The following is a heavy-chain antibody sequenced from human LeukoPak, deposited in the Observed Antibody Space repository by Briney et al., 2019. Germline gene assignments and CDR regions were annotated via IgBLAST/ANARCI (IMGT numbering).Heavy chain of an antibody. CDR2: IYYSGST. Sequence: SETLSLTCTVSGGSFSSGSYYWSWIRQPPGKGLEWIGYIYYSGSTNYNPSLKSRVTISVDTSKNQFSLKLSSVTAADTAVYYCARDCTNGVCYTHWGQGTLVTVSS. J-gene: IGHJ4*02. V-gene: IGHV4-61*01. CDR1: GGSFSSGSYY. CDR3: ARDCTNGVCYTH. D-gene: IGHD2-8*01.